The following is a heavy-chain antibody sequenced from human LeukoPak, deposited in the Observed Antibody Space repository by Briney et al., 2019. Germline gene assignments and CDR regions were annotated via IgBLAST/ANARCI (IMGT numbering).Heavy chain of an antibody. D-gene: IGHD6-13*01. V-gene: IGHV3-30*02. CDR3: AKDRAKAAAAYYFDY. Sequence: GGSLRLSCAASGFTFSSYGMHWVRQAPGKGLEWVAVIWYDGSNKYYADSVKGRFTISRDNSKNTLYLQMNRLRTEDTAVYYCAKDRAKAAAAYYFDYWGQGTLVTVSS. CDR1: GFTFSSYG. J-gene: IGHJ4*02. CDR2: IWYDGSNK.